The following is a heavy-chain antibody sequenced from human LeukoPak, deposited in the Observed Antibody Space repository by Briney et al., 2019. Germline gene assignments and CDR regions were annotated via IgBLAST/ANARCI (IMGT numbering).Heavy chain of an antibody. D-gene: IGHD1-7*01. CDR1: VGSFSGYY. CDR2: INHSGST. V-gene: IGHV4-34*01. CDR3: ARGRDNWNYGDI. Sequence: PSETLSLTCAVYVGSFSGYYWSWIRQPPGKGLEWIGEINHSGSTNYNPSLKSRVTISVDTSTNQFSLKVSSVTAADTAGYYCARGRDNWNYGDIWGQGTMVTVSS. J-gene: IGHJ3*02.